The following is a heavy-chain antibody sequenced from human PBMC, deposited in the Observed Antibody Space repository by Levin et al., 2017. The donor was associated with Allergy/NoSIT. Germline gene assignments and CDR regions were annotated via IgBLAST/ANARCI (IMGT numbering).Heavy chain of an antibody. Sequence: GGSLRLSCAASGFTFSSYEMNWVRQAPGKGLEWVSYISSSGSTIYYADSVKGRFTISRDNAKNSLYLQMNSLRAEDTAVYYCARDLRIVVVPAAIPRDYWGQGTLVTVSS. J-gene: IGHJ4*02. CDR3: ARDLRIVVVPAAIPRDY. V-gene: IGHV3-48*03. D-gene: IGHD2-2*02. CDR2: ISSSGSTI. CDR1: GFTFSSYE.